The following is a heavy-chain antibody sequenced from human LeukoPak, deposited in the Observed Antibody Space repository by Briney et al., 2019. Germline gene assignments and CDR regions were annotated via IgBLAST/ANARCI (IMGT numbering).Heavy chain of an antibody. CDR3: ARENTMPRGVPRGFDI. Sequence: GGSLGLSCAASGFTVSSNYMNWVRQAPGRGLEWVSVIYSGGSTDYADSVKGRSTISRDNSKNTLYLQLNSLRAEDTAVYYCARENTMPRGVPRGFDIWGQGTMVTVSS. J-gene: IGHJ3*02. CDR2: IYSGGST. V-gene: IGHV3-66*01. CDR1: GFTVSSNY. D-gene: IGHD3-10*01.